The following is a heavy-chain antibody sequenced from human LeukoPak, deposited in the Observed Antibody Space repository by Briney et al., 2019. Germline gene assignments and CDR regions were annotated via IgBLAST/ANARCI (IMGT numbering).Heavy chain of an antibody. D-gene: IGHD3-3*01. CDR2: INSDGSST. CDR3: ARAVRAHPPADF. CDR1: GFSFSSYW. V-gene: IGHV3-74*01. Sequence: GSLRLSCAASGFSFSSYWMHWVRQAPGKGLVWVSRINSDGSSTTYADSVKGRSSISRDNAKNTLYLHLDSLRAEDTGVYYCARAVRAHPPADFWGQGTLVTVSS. J-gene: IGHJ4*02.